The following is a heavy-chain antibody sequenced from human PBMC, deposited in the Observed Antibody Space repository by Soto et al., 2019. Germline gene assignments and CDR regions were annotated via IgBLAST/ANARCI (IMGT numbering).Heavy chain of an antibody. Sequence: LRLSCAASGFTFSGSPLHWVRQASGKGLEWVGRIRSKANSYATAYAASVKGRFTISRDDSKNTAYLQMNSLKTEDTAVYYCTPSGWPYYFDYWGQGTLVTVSS. D-gene: IGHD6-19*01. CDR2: IRSKANSYAT. V-gene: IGHV3-73*01. J-gene: IGHJ4*02. CDR3: TPSGWPYYFDY. CDR1: GFTFSGSP.